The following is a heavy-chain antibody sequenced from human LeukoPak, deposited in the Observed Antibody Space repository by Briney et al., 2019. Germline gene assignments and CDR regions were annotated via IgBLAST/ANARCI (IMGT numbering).Heavy chain of an antibody. D-gene: IGHD1-26*01. CDR1: GVSISSSSYY. CDR3: ARDRSGSYYYYYGMDV. J-gene: IGHJ6*02. V-gene: IGHV4-39*07. Sequence: KPSETLSLTCTVSGVSISSSSYYWGWIRQPPGKGLEWIGSIYYGGSTYYNPSLKSRVTISVDTSKNQFSLKLSSVTAADTAVYYCARDRSGSYYYYYGMDVWGQGTTVTVSS. CDR2: IYYGGST.